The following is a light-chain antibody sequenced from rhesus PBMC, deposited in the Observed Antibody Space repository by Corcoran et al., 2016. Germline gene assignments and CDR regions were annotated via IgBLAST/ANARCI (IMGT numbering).Light chain of an antibody. CDR1: QGISSS. J-gene: IGKJ4*01. CDR2: AAS. V-gene: IGKV1-28*03. Sequence: DILMTQSPSSLSASVGDTVTITCRASQGISSSLNWFQQKPGKAPKLLIYAASSLAPGVPSRFSGSGSGTDFTLTSSSLQPEDFAVYYCLQHNSYPLTFGGGTKVELK. CDR3: LQHNSYPLT.